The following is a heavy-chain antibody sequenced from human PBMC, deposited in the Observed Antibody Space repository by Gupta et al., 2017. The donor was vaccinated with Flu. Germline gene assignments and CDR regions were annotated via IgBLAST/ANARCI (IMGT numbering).Heavy chain of an antibody. CDR1: GGSFSGYY. J-gene: IGHJ5*02. V-gene: IGHV4-34*01. Sequence: QVQLQQWGAGLLKPSETLSLTCAVYGGSFSGYYWSWIHQPPGKGLEWIGEINHSGSTNYNPSLKSRVTISVDTSKNQFSLKLSSVTAADTAVYYCARGRPGAATPKGWFDPWGQGTLVTVSS. CDR3: ARGRPGAATPKGWFDP. D-gene: IGHD2-15*01. CDR2: INHSGST.